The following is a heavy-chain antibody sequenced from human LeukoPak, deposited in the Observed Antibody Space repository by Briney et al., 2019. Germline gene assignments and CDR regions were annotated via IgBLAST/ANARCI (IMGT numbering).Heavy chain of an antibody. J-gene: IGHJ6*03. CDR2: INNDGSST. CDR3: ARSDYYYYYMDV. CDR1: GFTFSRYY. V-gene: IGHV3-74*01. Sequence: GGSLRLLCAASGFTFSRYYVHCARHARGKGLVWVSRINNDGSSTRYADSVKRRFTIYRHNAKNALYLQMNSLRAEDTAVYYCARSDYYYYYMDVWGKGTTVTVSS.